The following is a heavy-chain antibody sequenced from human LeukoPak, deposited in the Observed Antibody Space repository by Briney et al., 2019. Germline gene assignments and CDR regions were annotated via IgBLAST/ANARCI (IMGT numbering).Heavy chain of an antibody. CDR3: ARDPSNTSGWKTWFDP. CDR2: ISAYNGDT. V-gene: IGHV1-18*01. Sequence: ASVKVSCKASGYTFTSYAMNWVRQAPGQGLEWMGWISAYNGDTNYAQKFQGRVTMTTDTSTSTAYMELRSLRSDDTAVYYCARDPSNTSGWKTWFDPWGQGTLVTVSS. J-gene: IGHJ5*02. D-gene: IGHD2-2*01. CDR1: GYTFTSYA.